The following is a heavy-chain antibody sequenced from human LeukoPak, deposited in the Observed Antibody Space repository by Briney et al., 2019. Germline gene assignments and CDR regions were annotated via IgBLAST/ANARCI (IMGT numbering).Heavy chain of an antibody. Sequence: SVKVSCKASGGTFSSHAMRWVRQAPGQGLEWVGGLIPVFGTTNYAEKFQGRVTITTDKSTRTSYMELRSLKSDDTAVYYCARGKSTYDYGLDHWGQGILVIVPS. D-gene: IGHD5-12*01. CDR1: GGTFSSHA. CDR3: ARGKSTYDYGLDH. J-gene: IGHJ4*02. CDR2: LIPVFGTT. V-gene: IGHV1-69*05.